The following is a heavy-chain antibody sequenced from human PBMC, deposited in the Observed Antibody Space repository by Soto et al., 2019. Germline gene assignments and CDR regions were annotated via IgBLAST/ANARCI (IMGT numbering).Heavy chain of an antibody. J-gene: IGHJ4*02. CDR2: INHSGST. D-gene: IGHD2-21*02. Sequence: SETLSLTCAVYGGSFSGYYWSWIRQPPGKGLEWIGEINHSGSTNYNPSLKSRVTISVDTSKNQFSLKLSSVTAADTAVYYCAAVYCGGNCYAGYFDCWGQGTLVTVSS. CDR3: AAVYCGGNCYAGYFDC. CDR1: GGSFSGYY. V-gene: IGHV4-34*01.